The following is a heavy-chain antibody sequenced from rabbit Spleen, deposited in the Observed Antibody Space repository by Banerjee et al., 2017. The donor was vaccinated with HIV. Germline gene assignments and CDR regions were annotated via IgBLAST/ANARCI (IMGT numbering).Heavy chain of an antibody. D-gene: IGHD1-1*01. V-gene: IGHV1S40*01. CDR3: ARDLTDVIGWNFDF. Sequence: QSLEESGGDLVKPGASLTLTCKASGFSFSFKDVMCWVRQAPGKGLEWIACINTITGTAVYATWAKGRFIISKPSSTTVALQMTSLTAADTAIYFCARDLTDVIGWNFDFWGPGTLVTVS. J-gene: IGHJ4*01. CDR1: GFSFSFKDV. CDR2: INTITGTA.